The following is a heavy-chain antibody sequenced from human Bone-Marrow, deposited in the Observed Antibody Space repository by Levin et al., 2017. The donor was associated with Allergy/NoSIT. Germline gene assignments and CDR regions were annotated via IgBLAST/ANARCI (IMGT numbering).Heavy chain of an antibody. V-gene: IGHV4-4*07. CDR1: GGSISSYY. CDR3: ARDIRGSSVVHAFDI. J-gene: IGHJ3*02. CDR2: IYTSGST. Sequence: SQTLSLTCTVSGGSISSYYWSWIRQPAGKGLEWIGRIYTSGSTNYNPSLKSRVTMSVDTSKNQFSLKLSSVTAADTAVYYCARDIRGSSVVHAFDIWGQGTMVTVSS. D-gene: IGHD6-6*01.